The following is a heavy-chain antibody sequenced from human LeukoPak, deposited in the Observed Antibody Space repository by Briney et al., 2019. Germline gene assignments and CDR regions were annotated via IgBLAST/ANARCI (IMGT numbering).Heavy chain of an antibody. Sequence: GASVKVSCKASAYTFTSCGISWVRQAPGQGLGWMGWITAYNDNTNYAQKLQGRVTMTTDTSTSTAYMELRSLRSDDTAVYYCARALLWFGEPSHIDYWGQGTLVTASS. D-gene: IGHD3-10*01. CDR3: ARALLWFGEPSHIDY. CDR1: AYTFTSCG. CDR2: ITAYNDNT. J-gene: IGHJ4*02. V-gene: IGHV1-18*01.